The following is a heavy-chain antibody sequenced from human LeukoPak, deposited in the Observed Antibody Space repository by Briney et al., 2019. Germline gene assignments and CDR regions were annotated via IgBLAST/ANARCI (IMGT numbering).Heavy chain of an antibody. CDR1: GFTFNSYA. CDR3: ARADIVVVTAIDY. V-gene: IGHV3-30-3*01. CDR2: ISYDGSNK. Sequence: PGGSLRLSCAASGFTFNSYAMHWVRQAPGKGLEWVAVISYDGSNKYYADSVKGRFTISRDNSKNTLYLQMNSLRAEDTAVYYCARADIVVVTAIDYWGQGTLVTVSS. J-gene: IGHJ4*02. D-gene: IGHD2-21*02.